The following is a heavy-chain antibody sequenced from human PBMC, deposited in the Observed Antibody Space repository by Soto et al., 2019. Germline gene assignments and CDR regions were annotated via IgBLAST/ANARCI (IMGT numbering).Heavy chain of an antibody. D-gene: IGHD3-22*01. CDR2: ISAYNGNT. CDR3: ARQFYYDSSGPPCTFDY. V-gene: IGHV1-18*01. CDR1: GYTFTSYG. J-gene: IGHJ4*02. Sequence: ASVKVSCKDSGYTFTSYGISWVRQAPGQGLEWMGWISAYNGNTNYAQKLQGRVTMTTDTSTSTAYMELRSLRSDDTAVYYCARQFYYDSSGPPCTFDYWGQGTLVTVSS.